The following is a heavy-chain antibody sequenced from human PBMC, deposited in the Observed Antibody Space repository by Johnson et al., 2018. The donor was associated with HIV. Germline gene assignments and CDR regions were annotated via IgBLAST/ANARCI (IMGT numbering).Heavy chain of an antibody. V-gene: IGHV3-NL1*01. Sequence: QVQLVESGGGVVQPGRSLRLSCAASGFTFSSYPMHWVRQAPGKWLECVSVIYSGGSTYYADSVKGRFTISRDNSKNTLYRQMNSLRAEDTAVYYCARAPGAGDAFDIWCQGTMVTVSS. CDR3: ARAPGAGDAFDI. CDR2: IYSGGST. J-gene: IGHJ3*02. CDR1: GFTFSSYP. D-gene: IGHD7-27*01.